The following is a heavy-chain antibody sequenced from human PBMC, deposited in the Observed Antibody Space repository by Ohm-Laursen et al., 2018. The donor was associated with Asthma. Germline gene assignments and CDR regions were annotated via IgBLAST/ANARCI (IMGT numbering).Heavy chain of an antibody. D-gene: IGHD1-26*01. J-gene: IGHJ1*01. CDR3: ARIGPEWELPGREYSLHH. Sequence: SLRLSCAASGFKFNDYYMSWIRQAPGKGLEYVSHISSDSIHTEYADSVKGRFTISRDNAKNSLYLQMNSLRAEDTALYYCARIGPEWELPGREYSLHHWGEGTLITVSS. CDR1: GFKFNDYY. CDR2: ISSDSIHT. V-gene: IGHV3-11*06.